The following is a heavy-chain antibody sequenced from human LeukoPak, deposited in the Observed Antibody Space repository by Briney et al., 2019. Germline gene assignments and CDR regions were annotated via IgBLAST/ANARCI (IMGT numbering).Heavy chain of an antibody. CDR1: GFTFSIYA. CDR3: AKQEEYQLLRAYYYDC. CDR2: ISGSGDST. Sequence: PGGSLRLSCAASGFTFSIYAMSWVRQAPGKGLEWVSVISGSGDSTYYADSLKGRFTISRDNSKNTVFLQMNSLRAEDTAIYYCAKQEEYQLLRAYYYDCWGQGTLVTVPS. J-gene: IGHJ4*02. V-gene: IGHV3-23*01. D-gene: IGHD2-2*01.